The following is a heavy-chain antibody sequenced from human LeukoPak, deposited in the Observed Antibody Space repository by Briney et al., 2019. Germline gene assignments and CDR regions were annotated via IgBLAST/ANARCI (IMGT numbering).Heavy chain of an antibody. Sequence: ASVKVSCKASGYTFTSYYMLWVRQAPGQGLEWMGIINPSGGSTSYAQKFQGRVTMTRDTSTSTVYMELSSLRSEDTAVYYCARDSRTTVTTNHYYFDYWGQGTLVTVSS. CDR1: GYTFTSYY. CDR3: ARDSRTTVTTNHYYFDY. V-gene: IGHV1-46*01. CDR2: INPSGGST. J-gene: IGHJ4*02. D-gene: IGHD4-17*01.